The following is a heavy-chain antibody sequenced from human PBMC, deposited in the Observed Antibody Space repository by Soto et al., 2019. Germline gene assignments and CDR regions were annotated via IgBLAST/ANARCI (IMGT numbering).Heavy chain of an antibody. V-gene: IGHV4-30-2*01. CDR2: ISHSGST. Sequence: SETLSLTCTVSGGSISSGGYSWSWLRQPPGKGLEWIGYISHSGSTYYNPSLKSRVTISVDTSKNQFSLRLSSVTAADTAVYYCARGGLLPDYWGQGTLVTVSS. D-gene: IGHD6-19*01. CDR1: GGSISSGGYS. CDR3: ARGGLLPDY. J-gene: IGHJ4*02.